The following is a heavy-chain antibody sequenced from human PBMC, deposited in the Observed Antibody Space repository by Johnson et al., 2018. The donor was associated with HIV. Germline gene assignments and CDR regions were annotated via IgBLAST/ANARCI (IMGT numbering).Heavy chain of an antibody. V-gene: IGHV3-33*06. CDR2: LWYDGSNK. J-gene: IGHJ3*02. D-gene: IGHD4-23*01. Sequence: QLVESGGGVVQPGRSLRLSCVASGFTFSYYGMHWVRQAPGKGLEWVAVLWYDGSNKYSADSVRGRFTISRDNSKNTLYLQMNSLRAEDTAVYYCAKSGPRGGNPDDAFDIWGQGTMVTVSS. CDR1: GFTFSYYG. CDR3: AKSGPRGGNPDDAFDI.